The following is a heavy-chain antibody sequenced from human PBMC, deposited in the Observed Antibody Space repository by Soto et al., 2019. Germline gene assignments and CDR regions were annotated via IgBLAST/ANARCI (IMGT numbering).Heavy chain of an antibody. Sequence: ETLSLTCTVSGGSISSSRYYGGWIRQPPGKGLEWIGSLYYSGTTYYDPSLKSRVTISGDASKNQFSLKLTSVTAADTAVYYCARGAYCSRDCYSHYFDSWGQGILVTVSS. CDR1: GGSISSSRYY. CDR2: LYYSGTT. CDR3: ARGAYCSRDCYSHYFDS. V-gene: IGHV4-39*01. J-gene: IGHJ4*02. D-gene: IGHD2-21*02.